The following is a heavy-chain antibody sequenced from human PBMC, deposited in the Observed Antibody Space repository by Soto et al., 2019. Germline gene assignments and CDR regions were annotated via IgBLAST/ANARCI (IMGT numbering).Heavy chain of an antibody. D-gene: IGHD3-9*01. V-gene: IGHV1-69*13. Sequence: GASVKVSCKASGGTLSSYAISWVRQAPGQGLEWMGGIIPIFGTANYAQKFQGRVTITADESTSTAYMELSSLRSEDTAVYYCATLYDILTGGYYYYYGMDVWGQGTTVTVSS. J-gene: IGHJ6*02. CDR3: ATLYDILTGGYYYYYGMDV. CDR2: IIPIFGTA. CDR1: GGTLSSYA.